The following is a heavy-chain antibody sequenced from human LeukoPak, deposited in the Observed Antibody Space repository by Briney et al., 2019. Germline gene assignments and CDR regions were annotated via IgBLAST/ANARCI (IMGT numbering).Heavy chain of an antibody. D-gene: IGHD2-15*01. CDR3: ARTRPYCSGGSCYRSFDY. Sequence: ASVKVSCKASGGTFSSYAISWVRQAPGQGLEWMGGIIPIFGAANYAQKFQGRVTITADESTSTAYMELSSLRSEDTAVYYCARTRPYCSGGSCYRSFDYWGQGTLVTVSS. CDR1: GGTFSSYA. CDR2: IIPIFGAA. J-gene: IGHJ4*02. V-gene: IGHV1-69*13.